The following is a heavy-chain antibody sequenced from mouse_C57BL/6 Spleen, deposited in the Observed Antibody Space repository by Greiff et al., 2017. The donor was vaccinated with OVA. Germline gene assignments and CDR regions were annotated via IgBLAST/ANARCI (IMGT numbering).Heavy chain of an antibody. Sequence: VQLQQPGAELVRPGSSVKLSCKASGYTFTSYWMHWVKQRPIQGLEWIGNIDPSDSETHYNQKFKDKATLTVDKSSSTAYMQLSSLTSEDSAVYYCARSLYYDYYFDYWGQGTTLTVSS. D-gene: IGHD2-4*01. CDR1: GYTFTSYW. V-gene: IGHV1-52*01. J-gene: IGHJ2*01. CDR2: IDPSDSET. CDR3: ARSLYYDYYFDY.